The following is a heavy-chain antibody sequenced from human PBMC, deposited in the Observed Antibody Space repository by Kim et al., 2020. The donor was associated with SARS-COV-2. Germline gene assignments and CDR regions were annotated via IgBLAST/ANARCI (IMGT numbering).Heavy chain of an antibody. CDR3: VRGLDNNGYYSY. CDR1: GYTFTTYH. J-gene: IGHJ4*02. D-gene: IGHD3-22*01. V-gene: IGHV1-46*01. Sequence: ASVKVSCKASGYTFTTYHIHWVRQAPGQGLEWMGIINPSDGNTNYAPKFRGRVTMTRDTSTSTLYMDLGSLRSEDTAVYYCVRGLDNNGYYSYWGQGTLVTVSS. CDR2: INPSDGNT.